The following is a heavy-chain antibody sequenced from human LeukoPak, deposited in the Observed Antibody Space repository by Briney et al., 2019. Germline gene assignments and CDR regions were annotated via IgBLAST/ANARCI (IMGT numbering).Heavy chain of an antibody. D-gene: IGHD2-15*01. Sequence: SETLSLTCSVSGVSISTSVFYWGWIRQPPGKGLEWIGTIYSSGTTLYNPSLESRVTISLGVVASVDTSKNQFSLIMRSVTAADTAVYYCARSRSQVVAATNWGQGTLVTVSS. V-gene: IGHV4-39*07. CDR2: IYSSGTT. J-gene: IGHJ4*02. CDR3: ARSRSQVVAATN. CDR1: GVSISTSVFY.